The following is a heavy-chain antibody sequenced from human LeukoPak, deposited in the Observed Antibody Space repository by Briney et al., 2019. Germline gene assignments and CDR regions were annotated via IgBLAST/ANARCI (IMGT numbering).Heavy chain of an antibody. CDR1: GFTSSSYA. CDR3: AKDPVLASVQKNWFDP. D-gene: IGHD3-10*01. V-gene: IGHV3-23*01. Sequence: GGSLRLSCAVSGFTSSSYAMGWVRQAPGKGLEWVSGISRGGESTHYADSVEGRFTISRDNSKNTLYLQMNNVRAEDTAVYYCAKDPVLASVQKNWFDPWGQGTLVTVSS. J-gene: IGHJ5*02. CDR2: ISRGGEST.